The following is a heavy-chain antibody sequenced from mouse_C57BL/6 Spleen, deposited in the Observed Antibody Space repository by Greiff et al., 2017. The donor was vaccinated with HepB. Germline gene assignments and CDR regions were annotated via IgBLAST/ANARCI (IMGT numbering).Heavy chain of an antibody. V-gene: IGHV1-55*01. J-gene: IGHJ2*01. CDR3: ARKKVYYSNFYFDY. D-gene: IGHD2-5*01. CDR2: IYPGSGST. CDR1: GYTFTSYW. Sequence: QVQLQQPGAELVNPGASVKMSCKASGYTFTSYWITWVKQRPGQGLEWIGDIYPGSGSTNYNEKFKSKATLTVDTSSSTAYMQLSSLTSEDSAVYYCARKKVYYSNFYFDYWGQGTTLTVSS.